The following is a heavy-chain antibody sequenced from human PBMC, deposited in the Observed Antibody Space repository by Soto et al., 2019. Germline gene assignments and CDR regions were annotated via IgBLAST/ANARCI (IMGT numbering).Heavy chain of an antibody. CDR1: GYTFTSYA. J-gene: IGHJ5*02. D-gene: IGHD4-17*01. CDR2: INAGNGNT. V-gene: IGHV1-3*01. Sequence: QVQLVQSGAEVKKPGASVKVSCKASGYTFTSYAMHWVRQAPGQRLEWMGWINAGNGNTKYSQKFQGRVTITRDTSASTAYMELSSLRSEDTAVYYCARERYGDYPTNWFDPWGQGTVVTVSS. CDR3: ARERYGDYPTNWFDP.